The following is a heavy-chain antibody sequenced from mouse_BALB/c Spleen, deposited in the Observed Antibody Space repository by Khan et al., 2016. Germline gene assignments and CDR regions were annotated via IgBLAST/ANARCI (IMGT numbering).Heavy chain of an antibody. Sequence: EVELVESGGGLVKPGGSLKLSCAASGFTFSSYAMSWARQTPEKRLECVATISSGGSYTYYQDRLKGRFTISRDNAKNTLYLQMSSLRSEDTAMYYCATQGYYASSHYFDYWRQGTTLPVSS. J-gene: IGHJ2*01. CDR1: GFTFSSYA. CDR3: ATQGYYASSHYFDY. D-gene: IGHD1-1*01. V-gene: IGHV5-9-3*01. CDR2: ISSGGSYT.